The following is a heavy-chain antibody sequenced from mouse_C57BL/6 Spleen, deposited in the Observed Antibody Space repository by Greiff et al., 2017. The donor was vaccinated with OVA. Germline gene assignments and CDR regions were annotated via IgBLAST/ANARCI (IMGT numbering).Heavy chain of an antibody. D-gene: IGHD4-1*02. CDR1: GYTFTDYY. J-gene: IGHJ4*01. CDR3: ARDPTASYAMDY. CDR2: INPNNGGT. V-gene: IGHV1-26*01. Sequence: EVKLQQSGPELVKPGASVKISCKASGYTFTDYYMNWVKQSHGKSLEWIGDINPNNGGTSYNQKFKGKATLTVDKSSSTAYMELRSLTSEDSAVYYCARDPTASYAMDYWGQGTSVTVSS.